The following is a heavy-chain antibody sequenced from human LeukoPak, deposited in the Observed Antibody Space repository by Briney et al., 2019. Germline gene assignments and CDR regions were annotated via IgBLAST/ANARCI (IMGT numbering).Heavy chain of an antibody. CDR3: ATYLHQNNWGNLPYYFDY. V-gene: IGHV3-30*02. CDR1: GFTFSSYG. CDR2: IRYDGSNE. D-gene: IGHD7-27*01. J-gene: IGHJ4*02. Sequence: PGGSLRLSCAASGFTFSSYGMHWVRQAPGKGLEWVAFIRYDGSNEYYADSVKGRFTISRDNSKNTLYLQMNSLRAEDTAVYYCATYLHQNNWGNLPYYFDYWGQGTLVTVSS.